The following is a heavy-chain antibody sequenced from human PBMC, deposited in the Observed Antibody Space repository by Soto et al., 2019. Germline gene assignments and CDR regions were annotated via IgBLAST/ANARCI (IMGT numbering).Heavy chain of an antibody. D-gene: IGHD6-19*01. V-gene: IGHV3-66*01. J-gene: IGHJ3*02. Sequence: PGGSLRLSCAASGFTVSSNYMSWVRQAPGKGLEWVSVIYSGGNTYYADSVKGRFTISRDNSKNTLYLQMNSLRAEDTAVYYCASEQPVAFAFDIWGQGTMVTVSS. CDR3: ASEQPVAFAFDI. CDR1: GFTVSSNY. CDR2: IYSGGNT.